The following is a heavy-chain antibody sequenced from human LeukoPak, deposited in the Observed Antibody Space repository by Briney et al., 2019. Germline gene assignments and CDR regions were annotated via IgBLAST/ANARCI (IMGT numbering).Heavy chain of an antibody. CDR2: IYHSGST. V-gene: IGHV4-38-2*02. CDR3: AREDFLGGGYNP. CDR1: GYSISSGYY. Sequence: PSETLSLTCTVSGYSISSGYYWGWIRQPPGKGLEWIGSIYHSGSTYYNPSLKSRVTISVDTSKNQFSLKLSSVTAADTAVYYCAREDFLGGGYNPWGQGTLVTVSS. D-gene: IGHD5-12*01. J-gene: IGHJ5*02.